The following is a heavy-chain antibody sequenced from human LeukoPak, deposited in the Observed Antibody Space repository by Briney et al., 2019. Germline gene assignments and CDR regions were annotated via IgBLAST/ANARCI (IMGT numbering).Heavy chain of an antibody. D-gene: IGHD3-22*01. V-gene: IGHV4-34*01. CDR2: INHSGST. Sequence: PSETLSLTCAVYGGSFSGYYWSWIRQPPGKGLEWIGEINHSGSTNYNPSLKSRVPISVDTSKNQFSLKLSSVTAADTAVYYCARGGCYYDYWGQGTLVTVSS. CDR1: GGSFSGYY. CDR3: ARGGCYYDY. J-gene: IGHJ4*02.